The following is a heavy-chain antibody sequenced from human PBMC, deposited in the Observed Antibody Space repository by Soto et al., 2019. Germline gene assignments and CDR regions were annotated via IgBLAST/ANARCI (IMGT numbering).Heavy chain of an antibody. V-gene: IGHV4-59*01. CDR3: ARLSPGVITHKYNWFDP. CDR1: GGSISSYY. J-gene: IGHJ5*02. D-gene: IGHD3-10*01. Sequence: PSETLPLTCTVAGGSISSYYCRWILQPPGKGLEWIGYIYYSGSTNYNPSLKSRVTISVDTSKNQFSLKLSSVTAADTAVYYCARLSPGVITHKYNWFDPLGQGTLVTVSS. CDR2: IYYSGST.